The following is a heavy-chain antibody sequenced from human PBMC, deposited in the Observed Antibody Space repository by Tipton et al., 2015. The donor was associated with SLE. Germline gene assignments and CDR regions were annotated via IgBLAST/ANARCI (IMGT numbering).Heavy chain of an antibody. J-gene: IGHJ3*01. V-gene: IGHV4-39*02. D-gene: IGHD1-26*01. CDR1: GGPISSSGYY. CDR2: TNYDSGST. Sequence: TLSLTCTVSGGPISSSGYYWGWIRRPPGKGLEWIGSTNYDSGSTHYNPSLESRVTMSVDTSKNQFSLKLSSVTAADTAMYYCVRERKYVVRFRELVAPDLWGQGTAITVSS. CDR3: VRERKYVVRFRELVAPDL.